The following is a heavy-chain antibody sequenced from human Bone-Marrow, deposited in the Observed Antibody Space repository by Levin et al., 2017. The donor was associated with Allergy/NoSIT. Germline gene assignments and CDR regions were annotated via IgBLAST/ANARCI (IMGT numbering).Heavy chain of an antibody. CDR2: ISSSSFNKI. CDR3: ARGTFDGNFHFDF. J-gene: IGHJ4*02. CDR1: GFTFSDYY. D-gene: IGHD1-14*01. Sequence: SGGSLRLSCAASGFTFSDYYMNWIRQAPGKGLEWLACISSSSFNKIYYADSVKGRVTISRDNAKSSLYLQMNSLRAEDTAVYYCARGTFDGNFHFDFWGQGTLVTVSS. V-gene: IGHV3-11*01.